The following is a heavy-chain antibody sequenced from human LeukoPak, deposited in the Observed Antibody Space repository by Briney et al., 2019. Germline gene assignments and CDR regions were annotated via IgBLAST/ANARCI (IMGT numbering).Heavy chain of an antibody. CDR3: ASSMGIATRPYYFHS. D-gene: IGHD6-6*01. Sequence: GGPLRLSRAASGFTFSDYYMTWIRQAPGKGLEWVSYTSSGGSYTDYSDSVKGRFTISRDNTKNSLYLQMNVLRVETTAVYYCASSMGIATRPYYFHSWGQGTLVTVSS. CDR2: TSSGGSYT. V-gene: IGHV3-11*06. J-gene: IGHJ4*02. CDR1: GFTFSDYY.